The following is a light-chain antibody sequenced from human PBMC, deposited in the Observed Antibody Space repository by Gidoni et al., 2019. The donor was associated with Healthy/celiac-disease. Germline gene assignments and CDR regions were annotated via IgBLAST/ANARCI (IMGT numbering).Light chain of an antibody. Sequence: EIMLTQSPATLSSSPGERATLSCRASQSVSSYLAWYQQKPGQAPRLLIYDASNRATGIPARFSGSGSGTDFTLTISSLEPEDFAVYYCQHRQAFGPGTKVDIK. CDR1: QSVSSY. V-gene: IGKV3-11*01. J-gene: IGKJ3*01. CDR3: QHRQA. CDR2: DAS.